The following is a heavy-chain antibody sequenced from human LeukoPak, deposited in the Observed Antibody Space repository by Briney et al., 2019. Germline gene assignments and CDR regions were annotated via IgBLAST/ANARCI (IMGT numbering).Heavy chain of an antibody. Sequence: PGGSLRLSCAASGFTFDNYAMHWVRQAPGKRLGWVSLISGGGGSTSYADSVKGRFTISRDNSKGSLYLQMNSLTTEDTALYYCAKVLGSSSWYSLGYWGQGTLVTVSS. J-gene: IGHJ4*02. CDR3: AKVLGSSSWYSLGY. V-gene: IGHV3-43*02. CDR2: ISGGGGST. CDR1: GFTFDNYA. D-gene: IGHD6-13*01.